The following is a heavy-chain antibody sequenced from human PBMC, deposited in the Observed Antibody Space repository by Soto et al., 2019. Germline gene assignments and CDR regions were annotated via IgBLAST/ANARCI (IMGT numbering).Heavy chain of an antibody. CDR3: ARESISSIAAPQHFDY. CDR1: GDSVSSNSAA. D-gene: IGHD6-6*01. Sequence: SQTLSLTCAISGDSVSSNSAAWNWIRQSPSRGLEWLGRTYYRSKWYNDYAVSVKSRITINPDTSKNQFSLRLNSVTPEDTAVYYCARESISSIAAPQHFDYWGQGTLVTVSS. J-gene: IGHJ4*02. V-gene: IGHV6-1*01. CDR2: TYYRSKWYN.